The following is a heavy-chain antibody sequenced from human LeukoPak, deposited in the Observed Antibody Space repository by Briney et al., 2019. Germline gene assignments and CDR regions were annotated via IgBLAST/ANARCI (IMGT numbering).Heavy chain of an antibody. D-gene: IGHD6-19*01. CDR1: GFTVRSNY. V-gene: IGHV3-66*01. J-gene: IGHJ4*02. CDR2: IYSDGST. CDR3: ARTIAVAGPYYFDY. Sequence: GGSLRLSCAASGFTVRSNYMNWVRRAPGKGLEWVSVIYSDGSTYYADSVKGRFTISRDNSKNTLFLQMNSLRADDTAVYYCARTIAVAGPYYFDYWGQGTLVTVSS.